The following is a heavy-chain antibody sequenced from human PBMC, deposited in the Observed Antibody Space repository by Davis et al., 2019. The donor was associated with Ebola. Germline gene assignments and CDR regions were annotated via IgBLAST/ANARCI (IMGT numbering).Heavy chain of an antibody. D-gene: IGHD4-23*01. CDR2: ISSSSSYT. J-gene: IGHJ4*02. CDR1: GFTFSDYY. Sequence: PGGSLRLSCAASGFTFSDYYMSWIRQAPGKGLEWVSYISSSSSYTNYADSVKGRFTISRDNAKNSLYLQMNSLRAEDTAVYYCARDSTTVVSQKQFDYWGQGTLVTVSS. CDR3: ARDSTTVVSQKQFDY. V-gene: IGHV3-11*06.